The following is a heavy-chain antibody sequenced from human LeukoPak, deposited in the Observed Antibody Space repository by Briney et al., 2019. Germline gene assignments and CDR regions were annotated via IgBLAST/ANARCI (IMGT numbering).Heavy chain of an antibody. CDR1: GGSISSGSYY. J-gene: IGHJ4*02. Sequence: PSQTLSLTCTVSGGSISSGSYYWSWIRQPAGKGLEWIGRIYTSGSTNYNPSLKSRVTISVDTSKNQFSLKLSSVTAADTAVYYCAREGGSGWYAFVYWGQGTLVTVSS. CDR2: IYTSGST. V-gene: IGHV4-61*02. D-gene: IGHD6-19*01. CDR3: AREGGSGWYAFVY.